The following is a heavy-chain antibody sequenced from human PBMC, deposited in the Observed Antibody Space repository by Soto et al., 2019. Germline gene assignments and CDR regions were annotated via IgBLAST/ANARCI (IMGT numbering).Heavy chain of an antibody. CDR3: ARDRVADAFYI. D-gene: IGHD2-15*01. V-gene: IGHV4-31*03. Sequence: SETLSLTCTVSGGSISSGGYYWSWIRQHPGKGLEWIGYIYYSGSTYYNPSLKSRVTISVDTSKNQFSLKLSSVTAADTAVYYCARDRVADAFYIWGQGTMVTVSS. J-gene: IGHJ3*02. CDR2: IYYSGST. CDR1: GGSISSGGYY.